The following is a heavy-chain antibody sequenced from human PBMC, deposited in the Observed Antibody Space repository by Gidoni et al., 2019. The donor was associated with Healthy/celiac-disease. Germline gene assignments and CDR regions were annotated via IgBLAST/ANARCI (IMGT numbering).Heavy chain of an antibody. Sequence: QVQLVQSGAAVKKPGVSVKVSCKASGYTFTSYYMHWVRQAPGQGLEWMGIINPSGGSTSYAQKFQGRVTMTRDTSTSTVYMELSSLRSEDTAVYYCAREGGEPYFDYWGQGTLVTVSS. J-gene: IGHJ4*02. CDR3: AREGGEPYFDY. CDR2: INPSGGST. D-gene: IGHD2-15*01. V-gene: IGHV1-46*03. CDR1: GYTFTSYY.